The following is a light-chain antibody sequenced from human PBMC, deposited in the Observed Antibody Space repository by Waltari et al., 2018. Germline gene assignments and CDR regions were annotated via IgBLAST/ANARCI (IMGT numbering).Light chain of an antibody. Sequence: QSALTQPRSVSGSPGQSVTISCTGTSSDVGCYNYVSWYQQHPGKAPKRRIYDVSKRPSGVPDRFSGSKSGNTASLTISGLQAEDEADYYCCSYAGSYTFGVFGGGTKLTVL. CDR2: DVS. J-gene: IGLJ3*02. CDR1: SSDVGCYNY. V-gene: IGLV2-11*01. CDR3: CSYAGSYTFGV.